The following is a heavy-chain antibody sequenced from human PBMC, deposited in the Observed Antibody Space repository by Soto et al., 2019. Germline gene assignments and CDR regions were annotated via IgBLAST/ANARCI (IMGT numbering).Heavy chain of an antibody. V-gene: IGHV4-59*01. J-gene: IGHJ6*02. D-gene: IGHD6-6*01. CDR2: IYYSVST. Sequence: QVQLQESGPGLVKPSETLSLTSTVSGGSISSYYWSWIRQPPGKGLEWIGYIYYSVSTNYNPSLKSRVTISVDTSKNKYSVALSSETAADTAVYYCARDLAAHDYSMDVWGQGTTVTVSS. CDR3: ARDLAAHDYSMDV. CDR1: GGSISSYY.